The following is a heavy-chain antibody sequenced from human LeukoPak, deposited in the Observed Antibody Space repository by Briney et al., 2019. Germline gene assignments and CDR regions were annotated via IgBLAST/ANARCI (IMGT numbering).Heavy chain of an antibody. CDR2: ISGSGGNT. V-gene: IGHV3-23*01. CDR3: AKSRLIYCTGGGCYGMDV. Sequence: GGSLRLSCAASGFTFSNYGMSWVRQAPGAGLEWVAGISGSGGNTYYADSVKGRFTISRDNSKNTLYLQMNNLRAADTAIYYCAKSRLIYCTGGGCYGMDVWGQGTTVSVSS. D-gene: IGHD2-8*02. CDR1: GFTFSNYG. J-gene: IGHJ6*02.